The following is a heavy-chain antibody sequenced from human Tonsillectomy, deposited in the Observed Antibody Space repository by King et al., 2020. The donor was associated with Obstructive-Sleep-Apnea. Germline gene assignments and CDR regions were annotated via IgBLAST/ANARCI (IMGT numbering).Heavy chain of an antibody. CDR3: ARVSSLSYQLLSYYYYGMDV. CDR1: GYTFTSYG. V-gene: IGHV1-18*01. Sequence: QLVQSGAEVKKPGASVKVSCKASGYTFTSYGISWVRQAPGQGLEWMGWITTYNGNTKYAQKLQGRVTMTTDTSTSTAYMELRSLRSDDTAVYYCARVSSLSYQLLSYYYYGMDVWGQGTTVTVSS. CDR2: ITTYNGNT. J-gene: IGHJ6*02. D-gene: IGHD2-2*01.